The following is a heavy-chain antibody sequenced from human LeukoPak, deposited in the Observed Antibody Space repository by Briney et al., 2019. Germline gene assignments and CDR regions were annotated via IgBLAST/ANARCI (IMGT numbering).Heavy chain of an antibody. CDR2: IIPIFGTA. CDR3: AREGDYSNPFDY. V-gene: IGHV1-69*05. J-gene: IGHJ4*02. Sequence: SVKVSCKASGGTFSSYAISWVRQAPGQGLEWMGGIIPIFGTASYAQKFQGRVTMTRDTSTSTVYMELSSLRSEDTAVYYCAREGDYSNPFDYWGQGTLVTVSS. D-gene: IGHD4-11*01. CDR1: GGTFSSYA.